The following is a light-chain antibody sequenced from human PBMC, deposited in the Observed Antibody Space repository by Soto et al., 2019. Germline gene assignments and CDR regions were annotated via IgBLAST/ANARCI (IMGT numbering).Light chain of an antibody. CDR3: QKYNSYWT. CDR2: KAS. J-gene: IGKJ1*01. CDR1: QSVSSS. V-gene: IGKV1-5*03. Sequence: DIQMTQSPSTLSASVGDRVTITCRASQSVSSSLAWYQQKPGKAPKLLIYKASSLDSGVPSRFSGSGYETEFTLTITRVQPDDFATYYCQKYNSYWTFGQGTKVEIK.